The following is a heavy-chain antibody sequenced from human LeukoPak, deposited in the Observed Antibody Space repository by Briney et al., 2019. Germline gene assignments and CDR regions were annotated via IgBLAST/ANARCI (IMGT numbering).Heavy chain of an antibody. CDR2: INPSGGST. CDR1: GYTFTSYY. D-gene: IGHD1-26*01. V-gene: IGHV1-46*01. J-gene: IGHJ6*02. CDR3: ARDPVGATLYYYGMDV. Sequence: ASVKVSCEASGYTFTSYYMHWVRQAPGQGFEWMGVINPSGGSTSYAQKFQGRVTMTRDTSTSTVYMELSSLRSEDTAVYYCARDPVGATLYYYGMDVWGQGTTVTVSS.